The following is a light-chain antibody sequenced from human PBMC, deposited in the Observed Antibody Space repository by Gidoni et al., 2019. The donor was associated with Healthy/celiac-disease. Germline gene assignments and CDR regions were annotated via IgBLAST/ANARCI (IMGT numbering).Light chain of an antibody. CDR2: AAS. CDR1: QSFSSY. V-gene: IGKV1-39*01. CDR3: QQSYSTPRT. J-gene: IGKJ1*01. Sequence: DIQMTQSPSSLSASVGDRVTITCRASQSFSSYLNWYQQKPGKAPKLLIYAASSLQSGVPSRFRGSGSGTDFTLTISNLQPEVFATYYCQQSYSTPRTFGQGTKVEIK.